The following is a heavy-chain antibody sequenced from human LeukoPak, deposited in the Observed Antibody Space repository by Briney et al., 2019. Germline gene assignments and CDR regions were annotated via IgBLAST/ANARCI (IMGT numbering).Heavy chain of an antibody. D-gene: IGHD3-22*01. CDR1: GFTFSSYW. V-gene: IGHV3-74*01. CDR3: ARDFTMIVVGNWFDP. J-gene: IGHJ5*02. Sequence: GGSLRLSCAASGFTFSSYWMSWVRQAPGKGLVWVSRINSDGSSTSYADSVKGRFTISRDNAKNTLYLQMNSLRAEDTAVYYCARDFTMIVVGNWFDPWGQGTLVTVSS. CDR2: INSDGSST.